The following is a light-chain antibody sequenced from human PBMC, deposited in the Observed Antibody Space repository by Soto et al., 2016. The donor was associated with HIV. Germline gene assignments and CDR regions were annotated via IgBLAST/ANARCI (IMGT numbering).Light chain of an antibody. Sequence: DIVMTQSAHSLAATPGESASISCRSSQNLRESNGLNYLDWYRQKPGQSPELLIYLASRRASGVPDRFSGYGSVTDFTLKISRVEAEDVGVYYCMQTLQTPITFGGGTKVEIK. CDR2: LAS. J-gene: IGKJ4*01. V-gene: IGKV2-28*01. CDR1: QNLRESNGLNY. CDR3: MQTLQTPIT.